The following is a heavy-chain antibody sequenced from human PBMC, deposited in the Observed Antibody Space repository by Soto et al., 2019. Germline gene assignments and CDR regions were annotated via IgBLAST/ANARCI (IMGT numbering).Heavy chain of an antibody. D-gene: IGHD3-3*01. Sequence: QVQLVQSGAEVKKPGASVKVSCKASGYTFTSYDINWVRQATGQGLEWMGWMNPNSGNTGYAQKFQGRVTMTRNTSISTAYMELSSLRSEDTAVYYCARGGRRFLALAHYYYYYMYVWGKGTTVTVSS. CDR3: ARGGRRFLALAHYYYYYMYV. CDR1: GYTFTSYD. CDR2: MNPNSGNT. V-gene: IGHV1-8*01. J-gene: IGHJ6*03.